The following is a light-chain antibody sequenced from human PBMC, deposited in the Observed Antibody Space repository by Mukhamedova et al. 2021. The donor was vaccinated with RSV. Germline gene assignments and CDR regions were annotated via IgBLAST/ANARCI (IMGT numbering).Light chain of an antibody. CDR3: SSYTSSSTRV. V-gene: IGLV2-14*03. J-gene: IGLJ3*02. Sequence: TGTSSDVGGYNYVSWYQQHPGKAPKLMIYDVSNRPSGVSNRFSGSKSANTASLTISGLQAEDEADYYCSSYTSSSTRVFGGGTK. CDR2: DVS. CDR1: SSDVGGYNY.